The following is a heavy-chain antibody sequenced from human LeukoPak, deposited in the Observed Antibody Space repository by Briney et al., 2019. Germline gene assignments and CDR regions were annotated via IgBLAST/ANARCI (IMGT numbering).Heavy chain of an antibody. CDR3: AILGDDFWSGYSAY. J-gene: IGHJ4*02. CDR2: IRYDGSNK. D-gene: IGHD3-3*01. V-gene: IGHV3-30*02. Sequence: GGSLRLSCAASGFTFSSYGTHWVRQAPGKGLEWVAFIRYDGSNKYYADSVKGRFTISRDNSKNTLYLQMNSLRAEDTAVYYCAILGDDFWSGYSAYWGQGTLVTVSS. CDR1: GFTFSSYG.